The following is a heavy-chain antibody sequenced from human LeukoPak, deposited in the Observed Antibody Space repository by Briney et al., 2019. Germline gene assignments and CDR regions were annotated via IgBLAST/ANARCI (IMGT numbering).Heavy chain of an antibody. V-gene: IGHV5-10-1*01. CDR2: IDPRDSYT. D-gene: IGHD4-11*01. Sequence: GESLKISCKGSGYSFISYWISWVRQMPGKGLEWMGRIDPRDSYTNYSPSLLGHVTISADKSITTAYLQWSSLKASDTAIYYCATHRVRRLPYSFDHWGQGTLVTVSS. J-gene: IGHJ4*02. CDR1: GYSFISYW. CDR3: ATHRVRRLPYSFDH.